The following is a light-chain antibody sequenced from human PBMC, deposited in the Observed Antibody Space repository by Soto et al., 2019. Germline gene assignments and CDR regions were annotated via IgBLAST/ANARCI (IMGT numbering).Light chain of an antibody. V-gene: IGKV3-11*01. CDR1: QSVDSY. J-gene: IGKJ5*01. CDR2: DVS. Sequence: EIVLTQSPVTLSLSPGERATLSCRASQSVDSYLAWYQQKPGQAPRLLIYDVSNRATGIPARFSGSGSGTEFTLTINSLQPEDFATYYCQQSHSTPITFGQGTRLEIK. CDR3: QQSHSTPIT.